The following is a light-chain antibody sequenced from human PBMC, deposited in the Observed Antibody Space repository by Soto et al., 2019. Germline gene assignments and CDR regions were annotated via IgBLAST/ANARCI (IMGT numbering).Light chain of an antibody. J-gene: IGKJ4*01. CDR2: DAS. Sequence: EIVLTQSPVTLSLSPGERATLSCRASQSVTNSLAWYQQKPGQAPRLLVYDASNRATGLPTRFSGSGSGTDFTLTISNLEPEDFAVYYCQQHISWPRTFGGGTKVDIK. CDR1: QSVTNS. V-gene: IGKV3-11*01. CDR3: QQHISWPRT.